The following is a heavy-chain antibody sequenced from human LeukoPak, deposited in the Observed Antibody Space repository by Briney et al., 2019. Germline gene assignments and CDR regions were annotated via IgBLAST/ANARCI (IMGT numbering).Heavy chain of an antibody. CDR3: ARPASRGYSGYDLSTAFDY. J-gene: IGHJ4*02. D-gene: IGHD5-12*01. V-gene: IGHV1-69*13. CDR2: IIPIFGTA. CDR1: GGTFSSYA. Sequence: SVKVSCKASGGTFSSYAITWVRQAPGQGLEWMGGIIPIFGTANYAQKFQGRVTITADESTSTAYMELSSLRSEDTAVYYRARPASRGYSGYDLSTAFDYWGQGTLVTVSS.